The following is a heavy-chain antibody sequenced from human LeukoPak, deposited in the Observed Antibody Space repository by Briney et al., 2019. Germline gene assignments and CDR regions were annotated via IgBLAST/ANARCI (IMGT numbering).Heavy chain of an antibody. J-gene: IGHJ2*01. CDR1: GGSISSYY. CDR3: AREGQHWLVGYFDL. V-gene: IGHV4-59*01. D-gene: IGHD6-19*01. Sequence: SETLSLTCTVSGGSISSYYWSWIRQPPGKGLEWIGYIHYSGNTNHNPSLKSRVTISVDMSKNQFSLKLSSVTAADTATYYCAREGQHWLVGYFDLWGRGTLVTVSS. CDR2: IHYSGNT.